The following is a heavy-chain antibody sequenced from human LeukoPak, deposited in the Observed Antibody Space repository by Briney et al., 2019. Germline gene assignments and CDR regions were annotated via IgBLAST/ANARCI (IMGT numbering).Heavy chain of an antibody. CDR2: INHSGST. D-gene: IGHD6-19*01. CDR3: ARGGIAVAGTSKYYYYGMDV. V-gene: IGHV4-34*01. CDR1: GRSFSGYY. Sequence: PSETLSLTCAVYGRSFSGYYWSWIRQPPGKGLEWIGEINHSGSTNYNPSLKSRVTISVDTSKNQFSLKLSSVTAADTAVYYCARGGIAVAGTSKYYYYGMDVWGQGTTVTVSS. J-gene: IGHJ6*02.